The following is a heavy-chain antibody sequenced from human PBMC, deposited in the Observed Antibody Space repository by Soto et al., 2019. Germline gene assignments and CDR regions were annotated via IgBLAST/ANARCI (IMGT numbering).Heavy chain of an antibody. Sequence: LRLSCAASGFTFSNYWIHWVRQAPGKGLEWVSRTQTDGSSTSYADSVKGRFTISRDNARNTLYLQMNSLRAEDTAVYYCAKDGPLSYYDPVGYFDCWDQGTLVTVSS. D-gene: IGHD3-3*01. J-gene: IGHJ4*02. CDR1: GFTFSNYW. V-gene: IGHV3-74*01. CDR2: TQTDGSST. CDR3: AKDGPLSYYDPVGYFDC.